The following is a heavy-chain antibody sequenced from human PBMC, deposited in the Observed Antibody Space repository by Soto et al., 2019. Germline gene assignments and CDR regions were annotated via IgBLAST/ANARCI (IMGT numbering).Heavy chain of an antibody. CDR3: ARLSRVTTIGY. J-gene: IGHJ4*02. D-gene: IGHD4-17*01. CDR2: IYYSGST. CDR1: GGSISSYY. V-gene: IGHV4-59*01. Sequence: SETLSLTCTVSGGSISSYYWSWIRQPPGKGLKWIGYIYYSGSTNYNPALKSRVTISVDTSKNQFSLKLSSVTAADPAVYYCARLSRVTTIGYCGQGTLGTLSS.